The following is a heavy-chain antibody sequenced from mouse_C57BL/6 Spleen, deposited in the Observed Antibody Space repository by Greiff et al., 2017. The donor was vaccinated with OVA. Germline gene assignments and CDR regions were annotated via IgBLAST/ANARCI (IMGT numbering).Heavy chain of an antibody. V-gene: IGHV3-6*01. CDR3: AREGNYDYDGGFAY. Sequence: ESGPGLVKPSQSLSLTCSVTGYSITSGYYWNWIRQFPGNKLEWMGYISYDGSNNYNPSLKNRISITRDTSKNQFFLKLNSVTTEDTATYYCAREGNYDYDGGFAYWGQGTLVTVSA. J-gene: IGHJ3*01. D-gene: IGHD2-4*01. CDR1: GYSITSGYY. CDR2: ISYDGSN.